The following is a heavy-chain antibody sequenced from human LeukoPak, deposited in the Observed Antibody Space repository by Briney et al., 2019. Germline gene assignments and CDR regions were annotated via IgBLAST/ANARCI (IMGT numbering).Heavy chain of an antibody. CDR1: GFTISSYA. Sequence: GRSLRLSCAASGFTISSYAMHWVRQAPGKGLEWVAVISYDGSNKYYADSVKGRFTISRDNSKNTLYLQMNSLRAEDTAVYYCAKDGETFDYWGQGTLVTVSS. V-gene: IGHV3-30*04. CDR2: ISYDGSNK. D-gene: IGHD3-10*01. J-gene: IGHJ4*02. CDR3: AKDGETFDY.